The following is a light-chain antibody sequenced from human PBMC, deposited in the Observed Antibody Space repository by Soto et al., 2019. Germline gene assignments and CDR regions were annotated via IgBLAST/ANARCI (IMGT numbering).Light chain of an antibody. Sequence: QSVLTQPPSASGSPGQSVTISCTGTSSDLGAYNYVFWYQQHPGKVPKLIIYEVSKRPSGVPDRFSGSKSGNTASLTVSGLQTEDEADYYCSSNVGTNNLRHFGGGTKLTVL. CDR1: SSDLGAYNY. CDR2: EVS. CDR3: SSNVGTNNLRH. J-gene: IGLJ2*01. V-gene: IGLV2-8*01.